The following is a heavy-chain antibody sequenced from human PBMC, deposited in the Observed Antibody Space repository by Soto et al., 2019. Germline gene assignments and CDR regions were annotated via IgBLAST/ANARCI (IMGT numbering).Heavy chain of an antibody. CDR3: AKDRTAAARNFDY. CDR1: GFTFSNHA. V-gene: IGHV3-23*01. D-gene: IGHD6-13*01. Sequence: PGGSLRLSCAVSGFTFSNHAMSWVRQAPGKGLEWVSAISTAVGATYYADSVKGRFTISRDDSNNTLYLQMDSLRAEDTAVYYCAKDRTAAARNFDYWGHGTLVTVSS. J-gene: IGHJ4*01. CDR2: ISTAVGAT.